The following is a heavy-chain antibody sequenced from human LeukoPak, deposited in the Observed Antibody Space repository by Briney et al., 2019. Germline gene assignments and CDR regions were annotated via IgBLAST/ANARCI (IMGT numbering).Heavy chain of an antibody. J-gene: IGHJ4*02. D-gene: IGHD6-13*01. CDR1: GGTLRNYC. CDR2: IIPIFGTA. Sequence: SSGKVSCKASGGTLRNYCFSWVRQAPGQGLEWMGGIIPIFGTANYAQKFQGRVTITADESTSTAYMELSSLRSEDTAVYYCARFPAAGTAGDMDYWGQGTLVTVSS. CDR3: ARFPAAGTAGDMDY. V-gene: IGHV1-69*01.